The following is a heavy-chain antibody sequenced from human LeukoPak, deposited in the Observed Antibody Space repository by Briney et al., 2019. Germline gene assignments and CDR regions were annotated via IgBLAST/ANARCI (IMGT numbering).Heavy chain of an antibody. Sequence: GESLQISCQGSGSSFTSYWIGWVRQLPGKGLEWMGIIYPGDSDTRYSPSFQGQVTISADKSISTAYLQWSSLKASDTAMYYCARRVQQLVRGDWFDPWGQGTLVTVSS. CDR3: ARRVQQLVRGDWFDP. CDR2: IYPGDSDT. J-gene: IGHJ5*02. CDR1: GSSFTSYW. D-gene: IGHD6-13*01. V-gene: IGHV5-51*01.